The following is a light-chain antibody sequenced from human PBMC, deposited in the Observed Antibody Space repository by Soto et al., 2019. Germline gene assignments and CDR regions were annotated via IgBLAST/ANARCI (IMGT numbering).Light chain of an antibody. CDR3: QHYGSAPPYT. J-gene: IGKJ2*01. Sequence: EIVLTQSPGTLSLSPGERATLSCTTSQRISSSYLAWYQQKPGQAPRFLIYGASGRATDIPDRFSGSGSGTDFTLTISRLEPEDCAVYYCQHYGSAPPYTFGQGTKREIK. V-gene: IGKV3-20*01. CDR2: GAS. CDR1: QRISSSY.